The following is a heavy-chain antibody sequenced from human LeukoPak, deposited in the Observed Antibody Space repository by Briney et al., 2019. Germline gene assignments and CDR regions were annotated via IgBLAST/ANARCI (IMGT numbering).Heavy chain of an antibody. CDR3: ARERGLNNWFDP. Sequence: PSETLSLTCTVSGGSISSYYWSWIRQPPGKGLEWIGYIYYSGSTNYNPSLRSRVTISVDTSKNQFSLKLSSVTAADTAVYYCARERGLNNWFDPWGQGTLVTVSS. CDR2: IYYSGST. J-gene: IGHJ5*02. CDR1: GGSISSYY. V-gene: IGHV4-59*01.